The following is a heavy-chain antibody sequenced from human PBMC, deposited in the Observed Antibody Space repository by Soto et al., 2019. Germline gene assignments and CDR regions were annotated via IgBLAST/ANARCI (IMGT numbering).Heavy chain of an antibody. CDR1: GYTFTAFY. CDR2: INPNSGGT. CDR3: AREGPLSGGDYFGMDV. V-gene: IGHV1-2*02. D-gene: IGHD3-10*01. J-gene: IGHJ6*02. Sequence: QAQLVQSGAELKKPGASVKVSCRASGYTFTAFYIHWMRQAPGQGLEWLGWINPNSGGTNYAQKFQARVTVTRDTSVNTASMDLSSLKSDDTAVYYCAREGPLSGGDYFGMDVWGQGTTVTVSS.